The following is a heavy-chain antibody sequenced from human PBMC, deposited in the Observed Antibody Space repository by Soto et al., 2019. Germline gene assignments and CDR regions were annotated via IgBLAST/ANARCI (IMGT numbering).Heavy chain of an antibody. J-gene: IGHJ6*02. CDR2: MSPDSGTT. D-gene: IGHD1-1*01. CDR3: ARTPTKEYGMDV. CDR1: GYTFTTYD. Sequence: GASVKVSCKASGYTFTTYDINWVRQAAGQGLEWMGWMSPDSGTTGYAQKFQGRVTMTRDTSITTAYLELTSLKSEDTAVYYCARTPTKEYGMDVWGQGTTVTVSS. V-gene: IGHV1-8*01.